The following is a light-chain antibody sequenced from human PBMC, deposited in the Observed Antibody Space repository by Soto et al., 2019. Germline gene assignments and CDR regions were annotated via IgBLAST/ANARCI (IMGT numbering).Light chain of an antibody. CDR3: QQYNSYSWT. CDR1: QSISSW. V-gene: IGKV1-5*03. CDR2: KAS. Sequence: DIQMTQSPSTLSASVGDRVTITCRASQSISSWLAWYQQKPGKAPKLLLYKASSLESGVPSRFSGSGSGKEFTLTIRSLQPDDCATYYCQQYNSYSWTFGQGTKVEIK. J-gene: IGKJ1*01.